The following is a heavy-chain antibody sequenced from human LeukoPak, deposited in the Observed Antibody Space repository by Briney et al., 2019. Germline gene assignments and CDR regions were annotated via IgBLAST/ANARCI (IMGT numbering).Heavy chain of an antibody. V-gene: IGHV1-8*03. Sequence: GASVKVSCKASGYTFTSYDINWVRQATGQGLEWMGWMNPNSGNTGYAQKFQGRFTITRNTSISTAYIELSSLRSEDTAVYYCARARRGSSSAYYYYMDVWGKGTTVTVSS. CDR3: ARARRGSSSAYYYYMDV. J-gene: IGHJ6*03. D-gene: IGHD6-6*01. CDR1: GYTFTSYD. CDR2: MNPNSGNT.